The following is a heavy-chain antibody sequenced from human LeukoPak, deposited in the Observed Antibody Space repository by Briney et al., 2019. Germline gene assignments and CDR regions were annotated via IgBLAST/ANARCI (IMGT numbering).Heavy chain of an antibody. Sequence: PSETLSLTCTVSGGSISSGSYYWSWIRQPAGKGLEWIVRIYTSGSTNYNPSLKSRVTISVDTSKNQFSLKLSSVTAADTAVYYCARDHRYDSSGYYPPSFDYWGQGTLVTVSS. J-gene: IGHJ4*02. CDR3: ARDHRYDSSGYYPPSFDY. D-gene: IGHD3-22*01. CDR2: IYTSGST. CDR1: GGSISSGSYY. V-gene: IGHV4-61*02.